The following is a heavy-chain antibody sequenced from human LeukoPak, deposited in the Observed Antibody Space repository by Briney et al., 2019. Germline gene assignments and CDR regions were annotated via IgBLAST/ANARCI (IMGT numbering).Heavy chain of an antibody. J-gene: IGHJ4*02. Sequence: PSETLSLTCAVYGGSFSGYYWSWIRQPPGKGLEWIGEINHSGSTNYNPSLKSRVTISVDTSKNQFSLKLSSVTAADTAVYYCARGCRGQFGFDYWGQGTLVTVSS. V-gene: IGHV4-34*01. CDR3: ARGCRGQFGFDY. D-gene: IGHD3-10*01. CDR2: INHSGST. CDR1: GGSFSGYY.